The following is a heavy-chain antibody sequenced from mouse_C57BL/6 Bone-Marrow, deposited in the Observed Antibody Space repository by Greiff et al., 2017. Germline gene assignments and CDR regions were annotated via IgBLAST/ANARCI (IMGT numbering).Heavy chain of an antibody. D-gene: IGHD1-1*01. CDR3: ASPHYYGSSYVGY. Sequence: QVQLQQPGAELVMPGASVKLSCKASGYTFTSYWMHWVKQRPGQGLEWIGEIDPSDSYTNYNQKFTGKSTLTVDTSSSTAYMQLSSLTSEDSAVYYCASPHYYGSSYVGYWGQGTTLTVSS. V-gene: IGHV1-69*01. J-gene: IGHJ2*01. CDR2: IDPSDSYT. CDR1: GYTFTSYW.